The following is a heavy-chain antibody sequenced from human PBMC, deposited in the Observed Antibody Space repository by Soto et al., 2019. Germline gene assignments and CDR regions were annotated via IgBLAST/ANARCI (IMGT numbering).Heavy chain of an antibody. J-gene: IGHJ3*02. D-gene: IGHD2-2*01. CDR3: ASDPSASGPAYAFDI. V-gene: IGHV3-48*04. Sequence: GGSLRLSCAASGFTFSAYSMNWVRQAPGKGLEWVSFIGSTGSVTHYADSVMGRSTISRDNARNSLYLQMNSLRAEDTAVYNCASDPSASGPAYAFDICGPGKMVTVSS. CDR1: GFTFSAYS. CDR2: IGSTGSVT.